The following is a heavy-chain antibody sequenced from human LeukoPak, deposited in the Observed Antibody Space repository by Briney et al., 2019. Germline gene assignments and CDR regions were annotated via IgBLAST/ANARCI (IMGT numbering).Heavy chain of an antibody. Sequence: SETLSLTCTVSGGSISNYYWDWIRQPAGKGLEWIGRIYSSGGTTYNPSLKSRVTMSVDTSKNQFSLKLNSVTAADTAVYYCARQFYYDYVWGTYDYWGQGILVTVSS. D-gene: IGHD3-16*01. J-gene: IGHJ4*02. CDR3: ARQFYYDYVWGTYDY. CDR2: IYSSGGT. V-gene: IGHV4-4*07. CDR1: GGSISNYY.